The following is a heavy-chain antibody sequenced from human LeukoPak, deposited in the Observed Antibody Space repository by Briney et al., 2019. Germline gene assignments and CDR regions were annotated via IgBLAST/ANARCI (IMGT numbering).Heavy chain of an antibody. CDR1: GFTFSSYG. CDR3: AGGNFGNLPFDY. CDR2: IFSGGST. D-gene: IGHD4-23*01. J-gene: IGHJ4*02. V-gene: IGHV3-53*01. Sequence: GGSLRLSCAASGFTFSSYGMNWVRQAPGKGLEWVSVIFSGGSTYYTDSVKGRFTISRDNSKNTLYLQMNSLRVEDTAVYYCAGGNFGNLPFDYWGQGTLVTVSS.